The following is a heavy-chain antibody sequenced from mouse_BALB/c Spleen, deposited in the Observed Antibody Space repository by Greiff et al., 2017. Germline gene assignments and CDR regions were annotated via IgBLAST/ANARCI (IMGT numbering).Heavy chain of an antibody. CDR3: TRIVYGNYDYYAMDY. J-gene: IGHJ4*01. D-gene: IGHD2-1*01. V-gene: IGHV1-20*02. Sequence: EEQLQQSGPELVKPGASVKISCKASGYSFTGYFMNWVMQSHGKSLEWIGRINPYNGDTFYNQKFKGKATLTVDKSSSTAHMELRSLASEDSAVYYCTRIVYGNYDYYAMDYWGQGTSVTVSS. CDR1: GYSFTGYF. CDR2: INPYNGDT.